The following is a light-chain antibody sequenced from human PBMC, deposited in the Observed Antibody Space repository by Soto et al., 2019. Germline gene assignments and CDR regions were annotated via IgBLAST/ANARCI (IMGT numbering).Light chain of an antibody. CDR1: SSDVGGYNY. J-gene: IGLJ1*01. CDR3: CSYAGSYDNYV. Sequence: QSALTQPRSVSGSPGQSVTISCTGTSSDVGGYNYVSWYQQHPGKAPNLMIYDVSKRPSGVPDRFSGSKSGNTASLTISGLQAEDEADYYCCSYAGSYDNYVFGTGTKVTVL. CDR2: DVS. V-gene: IGLV2-11*01.